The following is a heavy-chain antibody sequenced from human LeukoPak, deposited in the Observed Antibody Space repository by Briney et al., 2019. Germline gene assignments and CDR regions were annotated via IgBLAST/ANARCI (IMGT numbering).Heavy chain of an antibody. D-gene: IGHD6-6*01. CDR1: GFTFSSYA. CDR3: AKCHSTSSGMGDY. V-gene: IGHV3-23*01. J-gene: IGHJ4*02. Sequence: QTGGSLRLSCAASGFTFSSYAVTWVRQAPGKGLEWVSSITASGGSTYYADSVKGRFTISRDNSKNTVYLQMNSLRGEDTAVYYCAKCHSTSSGMGDYWGQGTLVTVS. CDR2: ITASGGST.